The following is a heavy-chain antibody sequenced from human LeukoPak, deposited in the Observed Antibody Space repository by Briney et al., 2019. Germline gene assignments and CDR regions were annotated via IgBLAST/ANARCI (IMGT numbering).Heavy chain of an antibody. CDR1: GGSFSGYY. CDR3: ARGDYYDSSGTEYYVDY. CDR2: INHSGST. Sequence: SETLSLTCAVYGGSFSGYYWSWIRQPPGKGLEWIGEINHSGSTNYNPSLKSRVAISVDTSKNQFSLKLSSVTAADTAVYYCARGDYYDSSGTEYYVDYWGQGTLVTVSS. V-gene: IGHV4-34*01. J-gene: IGHJ4*02. D-gene: IGHD3-22*01.